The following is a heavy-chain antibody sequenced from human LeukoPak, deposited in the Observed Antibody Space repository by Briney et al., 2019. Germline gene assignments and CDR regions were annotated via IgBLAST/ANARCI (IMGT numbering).Heavy chain of an antibody. Sequence: GGSLRLSCAASGFTFIDYYMTWIRQAPGKGLEWVSSISSSGSIIYYRDSVKGRFTISRDNAKNSLYLQMSSLRAEDAAVYYCAREAIFGVVHYVDVWGKGTTVTVSS. V-gene: IGHV3-11*01. D-gene: IGHD3-3*01. J-gene: IGHJ6*03. CDR1: GFTFIDYY. CDR2: ISSSGSII. CDR3: AREAIFGVVHYVDV.